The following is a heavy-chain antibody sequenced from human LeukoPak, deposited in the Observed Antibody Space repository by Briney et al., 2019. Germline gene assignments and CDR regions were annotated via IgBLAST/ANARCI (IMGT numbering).Heavy chain of an antibody. D-gene: IGHD3-16*01. J-gene: IGHJ4*02. CDR3: AKRGDGGHKSLEY. CDR1: GFTFSNYG. V-gene: IGHV3-30*18. Sequence: PGGSLRLSCVASGFTFSNYGMHWVRQAPGKGLEWVATITYDGSSEYYADSVKDRFTVSRDNSKNTLYLQMSSLKTEDTAVYCCAKRGDGGHKSLEYWGQGTLVIVSS. CDR2: ITYDGSSE.